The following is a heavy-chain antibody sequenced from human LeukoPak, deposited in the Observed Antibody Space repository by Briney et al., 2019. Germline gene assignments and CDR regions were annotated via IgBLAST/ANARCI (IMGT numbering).Heavy chain of an antibody. J-gene: IGHJ4*02. D-gene: IGHD2-2*01. CDR2: IYYSGST. CDR3: ARHEDCSSTSCYFKGYDY. Sequence: SETLSLTCTVSGGSISSHYWSWIRQPPGKGLEWIGYIYYSGSTNYNPSLKSRVTISVDTSKNQFSLKLSSVTAADTAVYYCARHEDCSSTSCYFKGYDYWGQGTLVTVSS. CDR1: GGSISSHY. V-gene: IGHV4-59*08.